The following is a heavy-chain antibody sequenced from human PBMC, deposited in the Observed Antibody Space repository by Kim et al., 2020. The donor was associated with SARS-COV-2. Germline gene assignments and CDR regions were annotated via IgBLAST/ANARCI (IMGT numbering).Heavy chain of an antibody. CDR1: GFTFSNAW. V-gene: IGHV3-15*01. Sequence: GGSLRLSCAASGFTFSNAWMSWVRQAPGKGLEWVGRIKSKTDGGTTDYAAPVKGRFTISRDDSKNTLYLQMNSLKTEDTAVYYCTTVDGSQTRLYYYYYYGMDVWGQGTTVTVSS. CDR3: TTVDGSQTRLYYYYYYGMDV. D-gene: IGHD1-26*01. CDR2: IKSKTDGGTT. J-gene: IGHJ6*02.